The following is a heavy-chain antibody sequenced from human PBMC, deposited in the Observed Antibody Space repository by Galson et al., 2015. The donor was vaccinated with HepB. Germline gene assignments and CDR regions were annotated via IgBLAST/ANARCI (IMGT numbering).Heavy chain of an antibody. D-gene: IGHD7-27*01. CDR3: AKDLNNNWGSSYYYYYYGMDV. CDR1: GFTFSSYG. CDR2: ISYDGSNK. Sequence: PRLSCAASGFTFSSYGMHWVRQAPGKGLEWVAVISYDGSNKYYADSVKGRFTISRDNSKNTLYLQMNSLRAEDMAVYYCAKDLNNNWGSSYYYYYYGMDVWGQGTTVTVSS. V-gene: IGHV3-30*18. J-gene: IGHJ6*02.